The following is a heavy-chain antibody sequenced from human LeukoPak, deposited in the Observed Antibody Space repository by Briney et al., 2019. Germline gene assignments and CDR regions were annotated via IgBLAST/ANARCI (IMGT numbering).Heavy chain of an antibody. V-gene: IGHV3-23*01. D-gene: IGHD4-23*01. CDR2: ISRSGSGGNT. J-gene: IGHJ4*02. CDR3: AKEGRYDYGGNSDY. Sequence: GGSLRLSCAASGVTLSTYAMSWARQAPGRGLEWVSGISRSGSGGNTYYADSVKGRFTISRDSSKNTLFLHMNSLRVEDTAVYYCAKEGRYDYGGNSDYWGQGTLVTVSS. CDR1: GVTLSTYA.